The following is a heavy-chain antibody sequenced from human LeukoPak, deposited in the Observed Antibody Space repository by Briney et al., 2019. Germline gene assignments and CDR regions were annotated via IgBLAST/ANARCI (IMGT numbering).Heavy chain of an antibody. CDR1: VGPISSYF. V-gene: IGHV4-59*08. D-gene: IGHD6-13*01. J-gene: IGHJ4*02. Sequence: SETLSLTCTVSVGPISSYFWSWIRQPPGKGLEWIGCIYYSGSTNYNPSFQSRVTISLDTSKNQFSLKLSSVTAADTAVYYCARRGRGTATGTGFFDYWGQGTLVTVSS. CDR3: ARRGRGTATGTGFFDY. CDR2: IYYSGST.